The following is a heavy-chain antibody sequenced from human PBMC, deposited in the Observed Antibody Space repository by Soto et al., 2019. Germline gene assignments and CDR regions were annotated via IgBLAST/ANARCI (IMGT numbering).Heavy chain of an antibody. CDR3: ARRSPSYCDATCYSEGVWIDL. D-gene: IGHD2-15*01. Sequence: SETLSLTCTVSGASISSHYWNWIRQSPREGLESIGYAYYNAFTSYNPSLKSRVTISIDTSKNQFSLRVNSVTAADTAVDYCARRSPSYCDATCYSEGVWIDLWGQGTLVTVSS. J-gene: IGHJ5*02. V-gene: IGHV4-59*11. CDR2: AYYNAFT. CDR1: GASISSHY.